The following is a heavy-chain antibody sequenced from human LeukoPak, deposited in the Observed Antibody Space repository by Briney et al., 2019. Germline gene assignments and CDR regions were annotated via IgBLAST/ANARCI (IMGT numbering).Heavy chain of an antibody. CDR1: GFTFSSYA. Sequence: PGGSLRLSCAASGFTFSSYAMSWVRQAPGKGLEWVSAISGSGGSTYYADSVKGRFTISRDNSKNTLYPQMNSLRAEDTAVYYCATTPLWFGELPDDYWGQGTLVTVSS. D-gene: IGHD3-10*01. J-gene: IGHJ4*02. V-gene: IGHV3-23*01. CDR3: ATTPLWFGELPDDY. CDR2: ISGSGGST.